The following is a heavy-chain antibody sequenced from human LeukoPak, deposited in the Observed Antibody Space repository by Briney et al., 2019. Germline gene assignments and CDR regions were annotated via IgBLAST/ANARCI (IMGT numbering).Heavy chain of an antibody. Sequence: PSETLSLTCAIYSESFSGYFWSWIRQPPGKGLEWIGEINYSGSTNYNPSLKSRVTISVDTSKNQFSLKLSSVTAADTAVYYCARHFTMSNWFDPWGQGTLVTVSS. V-gene: IGHV4-34*01. CDR2: INYSGST. J-gene: IGHJ5*02. D-gene: IGHD3-10*02. CDR1: SESFSGYF. CDR3: ARHFTMSNWFDP.